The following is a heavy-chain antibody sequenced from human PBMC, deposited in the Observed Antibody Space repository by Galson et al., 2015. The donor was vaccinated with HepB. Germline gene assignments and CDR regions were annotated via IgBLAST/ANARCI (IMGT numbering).Heavy chain of an antibody. V-gene: IGHV5-51*03. CDR2: IYPRDSDT. Sequence: QSGAEVKKPGESLRISCQGSGYSFTSHWIAWVRQMPGKGLEWMGIIYPRDSDTRYSPSFQGQVTISADKSTSTAYLQWSSLKASDTAMFYCARLSERARYSSIGYWGQGTLVTVSS. CDR1: GYSFTSHW. D-gene: IGHD5-12*01. J-gene: IGHJ4*02. CDR3: ARLSERARYSSIGY.